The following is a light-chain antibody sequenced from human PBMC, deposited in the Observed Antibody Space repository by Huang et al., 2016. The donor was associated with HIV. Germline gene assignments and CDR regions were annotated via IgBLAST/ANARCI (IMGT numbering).Light chain of an antibody. CDR3: QQSVKTPRT. V-gene: IGKV1-39*01. J-gene: IGKJ2*01. CDR2: GAS. Sequence: DIQITQSPSSLSASVGDRVTITCRASQNINKYLNWYTQQPGKAPKLLISGASTLQRGVPSSFSGSGSCTDFTLTISSLQPEDSAVYFCQQSVKTPRTFGQGTKLEI. CDR1: QNINKY.